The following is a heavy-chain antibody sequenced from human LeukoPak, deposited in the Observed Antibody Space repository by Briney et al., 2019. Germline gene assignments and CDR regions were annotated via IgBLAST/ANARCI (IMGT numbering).Heavy chain of an antibody. CDR1: GYTFTGYD. Sequence: GASLKLSCTASGYTFTGYDMHWVRQAPGQGLDWMGWSNPNSGGTNYAQKFQGMVTMTRDTSISTAYMEVRRPRSADPAVYLCARVQYYYDSSGYWADWGQGTLVNVYS. V-gene: IGHV1-2*02. CDR3: ARVQYYYDSSGYWAD. J-gene: IGHJ4*02. CDR2: SNPNSGGT. D-gene: IGHD3-22*01.